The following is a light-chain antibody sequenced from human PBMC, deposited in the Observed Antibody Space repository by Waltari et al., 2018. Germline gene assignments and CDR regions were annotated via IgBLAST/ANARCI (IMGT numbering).Light chain of an antibody. J-gene: IGKJ1*01. V-gene: IGKV3-20*01. CDR3: QHYLRLPVT. CDR2: GAS. Sequence: IVFTPSPGPLSLSPGESATLSCRTSQSVTRALAWYQQKPGQAPRLLSYGASNRATGIPDRFSGSGSGTDFSLTISSLEHEDFAVYYCQHYLRLPVTFGQGTKVEVK. CDR1: QSVTRA.